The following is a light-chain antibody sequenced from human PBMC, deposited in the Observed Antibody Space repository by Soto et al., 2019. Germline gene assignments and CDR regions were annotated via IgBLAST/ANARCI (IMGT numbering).Light chain of an antibody. CDR3: QQYGSSPRT. J-gene: IGKJ1*01. Sequence: EVVMTQSPATLSVSPGEGATLSCRASQGIGDTLAWYQQKPGQAPRLLIYGASNRAAGIPDRFSGSGSGTDFTLTISRLEHEDFAVYCCQQYGSSPRTFGQGTKADIK. CDR1: QGIGDT. CDR2: GAS. V-gene: IGKV3-20*01.